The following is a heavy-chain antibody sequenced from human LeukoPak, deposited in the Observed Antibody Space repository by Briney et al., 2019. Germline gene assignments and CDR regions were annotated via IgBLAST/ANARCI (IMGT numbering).Heavy chain of an antibody. V-gene: IGHV3-15*01. D-gene: IGHD5-18*01. Sequence: GGSLRLSCAASGFTVSNACMSWVRQAPGKGLEWVGRIKSKTDGGTTDYAAPVKGRFTISRDDSKHTLYLQINSPKTEDTAVYYCTTEYSYGLGAYYFDYWGQGTLVTVSS. CDR1: GFTVSNAC. CDR3: TTEYSYGLGAYYFDY. CDR2: IKSKTDGGTT. J-gene: IGHJ4*02.